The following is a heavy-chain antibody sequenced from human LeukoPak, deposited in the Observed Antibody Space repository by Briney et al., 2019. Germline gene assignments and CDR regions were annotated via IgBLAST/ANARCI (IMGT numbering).Heavy chain of an antibody. J-gene: IGHJ6*02. D-gene: IGHD3-16*01. V-gene: IGHV3-7*03. Sequence: GGSLRLSCAASGFTFSSYWMNWARQAPGKGLEWVASINHNGNVNYYVDSVKGRFTISRDNDKNSLYLQMSNLRAEDTAVYFCARGGGLDVWGQGATVTVSS. CDR1: GFTFSSYW. CDR3: ARGGGLDV. CDR2: INHNGNVN.